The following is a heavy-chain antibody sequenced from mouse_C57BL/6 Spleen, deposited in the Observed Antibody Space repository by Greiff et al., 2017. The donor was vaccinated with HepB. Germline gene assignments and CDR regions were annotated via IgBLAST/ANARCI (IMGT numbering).Heavy chain of an antibody. Sequence: EVQRVESGGGLVKPGGSMKLSCVASGFTFSNYWMNWVRQSPEKGLEWVAQIRLKAGNNANHYAEAVKGRFTISRDDSKSSVYLQMNNLRAEDTGIYYCTERYYDFDYWGQGTTLTVSS. V-gene: IGHV6-3*01. D-gene: IGHD1-1*01. J-gene: IGHJ2*01. CDR3: TERYYDFDY. CDR1: GFTFSNYW. CDR2: IRLKAGNNAN.